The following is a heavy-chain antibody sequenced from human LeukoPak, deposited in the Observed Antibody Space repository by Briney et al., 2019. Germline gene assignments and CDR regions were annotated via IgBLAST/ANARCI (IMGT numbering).Heavy chain of an antibody. CDR1: GGSISSGGYY. D-gene: IGHD5-24*01. CDR2: IYHSGST. J-gene: IGHJ4*02. Sequence: SETLSLTCTVSGGSISSGGYYWSWIRQPPGKGLEWIGYIYHSGSTYYNPSLKSRVTISVDRSKNQFSLKLSSVTAADTAVYYCARDRDGYNLTGGIDYWGQGTLVTVSS. CDR3: ARDRDGYNLTGGIDY. V-gene: IGHV4-30-2*01.